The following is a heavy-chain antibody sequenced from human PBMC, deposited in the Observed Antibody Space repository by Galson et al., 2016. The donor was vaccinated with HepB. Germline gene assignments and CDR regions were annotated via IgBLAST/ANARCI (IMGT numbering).Heavy chain of an antibody. Sequence: SLRLSCAASGFSFSRYAMSWVRQAPGKGLEWVSAISGSGGGTYYTDSVRGRFTISRDNSKNTLYLQMDSLRAEDTAVYYCAKESTFGVTTRGRVESSSAEYFHHWGQGTLVTGSS. J-gene: IGHJ1*01. D-gene: IGHD3-16*01. CDR2: ISGSGGGT. CDR3: AKESTFGVTTRGRVESSSAEYFHH. CDR1: GFSFSRYA. V-gene: IGHV3-23*01.